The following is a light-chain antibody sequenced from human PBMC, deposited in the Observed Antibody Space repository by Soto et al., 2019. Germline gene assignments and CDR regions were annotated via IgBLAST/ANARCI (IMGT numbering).Light chain of an antibody. V-gene: IGLV2-14*01. CDR3: SSYTSSSIPFV. CDR1: SSDVGGYNY. CDR2: EVS. J-gene: IGLJ1*01. Sequence: QSALTQPASVSGSPGQSITISCTGTSSDVGGYNYVSWYQQHPGKAPKLMIYEVSNRPSGVSNHFSGSKSGNTASLTISGLQAEDEADYYCSSYTSSSIPFVFGTGTKVTVL.